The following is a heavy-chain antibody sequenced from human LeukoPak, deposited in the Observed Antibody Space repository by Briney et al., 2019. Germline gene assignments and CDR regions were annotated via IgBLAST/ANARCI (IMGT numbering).Heavy chain of an antibody. Sequence: SETLSLTCTVSGGSISSYYWSWIRQPAGKGLEWIGRIYTSGSTNYNPSLKSRVTISVDTSKNQFSLKLSSVTAADTAVYYCARDKARYYYDSSGYYSDYWGQGTLVTVSS. CDR1: GGSISSYY. D-gene: IGHD3-22*01. J-gene: IGHJ4*02. CDR3: ARDKARYYYDSSGYYSDY. CDR2: IYTSGST. V-gene: IGHV4-4*07.